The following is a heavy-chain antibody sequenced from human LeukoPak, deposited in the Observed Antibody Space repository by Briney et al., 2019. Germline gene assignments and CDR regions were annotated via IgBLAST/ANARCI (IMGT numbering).Heavy chain of an antibody. Sequence: PGGSLRLSCAASGFAFDDYAMHWVRQAPGKGLEWVSGISWNSGSIGYADSVKGRFTISRDNAKNSLYLQMNSLRAEDMALYYCAEDIGLRFMKYYFDYWGQGTLVTVSS. D-gene: IGHD4-17*01. CDR1: GFAFDDYA. CDR2: ISWNSGSI. J-gene: IGHJ4*02. CDR3: AEDIGLRFMKYYFDY. V-gene: IGHV3-9*03.